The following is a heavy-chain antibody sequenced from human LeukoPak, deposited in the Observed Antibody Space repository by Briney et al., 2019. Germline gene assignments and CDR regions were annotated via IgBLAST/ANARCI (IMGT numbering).Heavy chain of an antibody. CDR1: GGSFSGYY. V-gene: IGHV4-34*01. CDR2: INHSGTT. J-gene: IGHJ4*02. CDR3: SRERVLRY. Sequence: SETLSLTCAVYGGSFSGYYWSWIRQPPGKGLEWIGEINHSGTTNYNPSLKSRVTISVDTSKNQFSLKLSSVTAADTAVYYCSRERVLRYWGQGTLVTASS.